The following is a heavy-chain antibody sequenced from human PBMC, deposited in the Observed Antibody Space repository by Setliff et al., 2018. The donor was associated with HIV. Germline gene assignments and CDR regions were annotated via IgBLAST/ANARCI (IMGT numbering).Heavy chain of an antibody. Sequence: SVKVSCKASGGTFSSYTINWVRQAPGQGLEWMGRSIPILGIGNDEEAQKFKGRVTFTADKSTSTVYMELSSLRSEDTAVYYCARCGAGEWHLYMDVWGKGTAVTVSS. D-gene: IGHD3-16*01. CDR1: GGTFSSYT. V-gene: IGHV1-69*02. CDR3: ARCGAGEWHLYMDV. J-gene: IGHJ6*03. CDR2: SIPILGIG.